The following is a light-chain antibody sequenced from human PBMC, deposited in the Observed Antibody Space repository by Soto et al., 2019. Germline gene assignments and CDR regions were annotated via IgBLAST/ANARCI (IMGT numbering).Light chain of an antibody. CDR2: AAS. Sequence: DIQMTQSPSSLSASVGDRVTITCRASQSISSYLNWYQQKPGKAPKLLIYAASSLQSGDPSRFSGSGSGTDFTLTISSLQPEDFATYYCQQSYRTPWTFGQGTKVEIK. V-gene: IGKV1-39*01. CDR1: QSISSY. J-gene: IGKJ1*01. CDR3: QQSYRTPWT.